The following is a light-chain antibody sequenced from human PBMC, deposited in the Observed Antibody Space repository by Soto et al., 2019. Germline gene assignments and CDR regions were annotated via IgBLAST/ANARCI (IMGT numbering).Light chain of an antibody. CDR1: KLGDKY. CDR3: QAWDSSVV. CDR2: QDS. Sequence: SYELTQPPSVSVSPGQTASITCSGDKLGDKYACWYQQKPGQSPVLVIYQDSKRPSGIPERFSSSNSGNTATLTISGTQAMDEADYYCQAWDSSVVFGGGTKVTVL. J-gene: IGLJ2*01. V-gene: IGLV3-1*01.